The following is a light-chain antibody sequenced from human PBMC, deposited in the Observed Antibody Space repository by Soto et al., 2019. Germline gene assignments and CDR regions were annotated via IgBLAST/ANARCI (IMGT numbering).Light chain of an antibody. V-gene: IGLV2-14*01. J-gene: IGLJ1*01. CDR2: EVT. Sequence: QSVLTQPVSVSGSPGQSITISCTGTTSDFGFYNYVSWYQHHPGKAPKLLIYEVTNRHSGVSNRFSGSKSGNTASLTISGLQAEDEADYYCSSYTSSTDYVFGTGTKLTVL. CDR3: SSYTSSTDYV. CDR1: TSDFGFYNY.